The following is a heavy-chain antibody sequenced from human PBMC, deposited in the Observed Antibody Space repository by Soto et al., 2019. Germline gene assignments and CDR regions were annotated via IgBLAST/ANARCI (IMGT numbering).Heavy chain of an antibody. CDR2: IYYSGST. CDR1: GGSISSSSYY. J-gene: IGHJ4*02. CDR3: ATHWGYSSGWSFDY. D-gene: IGHD6-19*01. V-gene: IGHV4-39*01. Sequence: PSETLSLTCTVSGGSISSSSYYWGWIRQPPGKGLEWIGSIYYSGSTYYNPSLKSRVTISVDTSKNQFSLKLSSVTAADTAVYYCATHWGYSSGWSFDYWGQGTLVTVSS.